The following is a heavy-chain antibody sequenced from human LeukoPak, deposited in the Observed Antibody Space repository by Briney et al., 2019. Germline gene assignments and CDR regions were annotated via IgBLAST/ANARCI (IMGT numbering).Heavy chain of an antibody. J-gene: IGHJ3*02. CDR3: AGDYEGNLAFDI. V-gene: IGHV3-21*01. Sequence: GGSLRLSCAASGFSFSNCSMNWVSQAPGKGLEWVSSISSSSTYIYYADSLEGRFTISRDNVRNSLYLQMNSLRAEDTAVYYCAGDYEGNLAFDIWGQGTMVTVSS. D-gene: IGHD4-23*01. CDR2: ISSSSTYI. CDR1: GFSFSNCS.